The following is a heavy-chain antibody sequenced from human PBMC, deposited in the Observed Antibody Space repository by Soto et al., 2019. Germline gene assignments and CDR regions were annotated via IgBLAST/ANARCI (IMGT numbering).Heavy chain of an antibody. CDR2: IYYSGST. J-gene: IGHJ4*02. D-gene: IGHD7-27*01. CDR3: ARRWGRTFDY. V-gene: IGHV4-59*08. Sequence: SETLSLTCTVSGGSLSSYYWSWIRQPPGKGLEWIGYIYYSGSTNYNPSLKSRVTVSVDTSKNQFSLKLSSVTAADTAVYYCARRWGRTFDYWGQGTLVTVSS. CDR1: GGSLSSYY.